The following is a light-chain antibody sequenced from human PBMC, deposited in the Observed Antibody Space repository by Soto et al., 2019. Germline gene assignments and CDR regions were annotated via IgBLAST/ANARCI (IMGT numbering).Light chain of an antibody. V-gene: IGKV2-30*01. Sequence: VVMTQSPLSLPVTLGQPASISCRSSQSLVYSDGNTYLNWFQQRPGQSPRRLIYKVSDRDSGVPDRFSGSGLGTDFTLKISRVEAEDVGVYYCMQGTHWPWTFGQGTKVEIK. CDR3: MQGTHWPWT. J-gene: IGKJ1*01. CDR1: QSLVYSDGNTY. CDR2: KVS.